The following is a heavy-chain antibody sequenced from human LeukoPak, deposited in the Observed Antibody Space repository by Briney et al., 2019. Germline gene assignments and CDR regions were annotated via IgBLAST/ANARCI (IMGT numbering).Heavy chain of an antibody. Sequence: GGSLRLSCAASGFTFSSYEMNWVRQAPGKGLEWVSAINSGGAPRYADSVKGRFTISRDNSKNMLYLQMNSLRAEDTAQYFCARDPNGDYIGAFEFWGQGTGVTVSS. D-gene: IGHD4-17*01. CDR1: GFTFSSYE. J-gene: IGHJ3*01. V-gene: IGHV3-23*01. CDR2: INSGGAP. CDR3: ARDPNGDYIGAFEF.